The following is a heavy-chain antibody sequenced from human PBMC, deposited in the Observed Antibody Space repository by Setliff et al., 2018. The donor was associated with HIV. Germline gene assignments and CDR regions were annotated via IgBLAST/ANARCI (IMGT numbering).Heavy chain of an antibody. D-gene: IGHD2-15*01. V-gene: IGHV3-11*04. CDR1: GFTFSDYY. Sequence: GGSLRLSCAASGFTFSDYYMSWIRQAPGKGLEWVSYISSSGSTIYYADSVKGRFTISRDNAKNSLYLQMNSLRAEDTAVYYCTREFATFYYNSYYMDVWGKGTTVTVS. CDR3: TREFATFYYNSYYMDV. J-gene: IGHJ6*03. CDR2: ISSSGSTI.